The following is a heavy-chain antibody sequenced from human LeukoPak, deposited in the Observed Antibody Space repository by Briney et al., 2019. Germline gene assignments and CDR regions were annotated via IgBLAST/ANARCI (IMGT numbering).Heavy chain of an antibody. CDR1: GGSISSGDYY. CDR2: IYYSGST. D-gene: IGHD2-21*02. J-gene: IGHJ4*02. V-gene: IGHV4-30-4*01. Sequence: SETLSLTCTVSGGSISSGDYYWSWLRQPPGKGLEWIGYIYYSGSTYYNPSLKSRVTISIDTSKNQFSLKLSSVTAADTAVYYCARVKVTDYYFDYWGQGTLVTVSS. CDR3: ARVKVTDYYFDY.